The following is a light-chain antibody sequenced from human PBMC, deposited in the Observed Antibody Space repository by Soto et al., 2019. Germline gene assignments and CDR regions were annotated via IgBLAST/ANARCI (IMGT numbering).Light chain of an antibody. V-gene: IGLV2-14*01. J-gene: IGLJ2*01. Sequence: QSALTQPASVSGSPGQSITISCTGTSSDVGGYNYVSWYQQHPGKAPKLMIYDVSNRPSGVSNRFSGSKSGNTASLTISGLPDEDEADYYCSSYTTSSTRLVFGGGTKVTVL. CDR2: DVS. CDR3: SSYTTSSTRLV. CDR1: SSDVGGYNY.